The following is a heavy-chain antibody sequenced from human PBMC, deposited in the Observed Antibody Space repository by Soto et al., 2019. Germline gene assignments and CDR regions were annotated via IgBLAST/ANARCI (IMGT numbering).Heavy chain of an antibody. CDR1: GFTFSSYA. J-gene: IGHJ4*02. CDR2: IRRSGGST. V-gene: IGHV3-23*01. Sequence: EVQLFDSRGGFVQPGGALRLACAASGFTFSSYAMSWVRQAPGKGLEWVSAIRRSGGSTYDADSVQGWFTISRDNSKNTLYLQMNGLRAEDTAVYYCAKGYSSSWYSYYFDYWGQGTLVTVSS. CDR3: AKGYSSSWYSYYFDY. D-gene: IGHD6-13*01.